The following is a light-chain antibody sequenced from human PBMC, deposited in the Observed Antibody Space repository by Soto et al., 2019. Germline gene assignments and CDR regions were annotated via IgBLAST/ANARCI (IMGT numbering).Light chain of an antibody. CDR3: QQTYTTPYS. J-gene: IGKJ2*03. CDR2: GTS. CDR1: QSASNY. V-gene: IGKV1-39*01. Sequence: DIQMTQSPPSLSASGGDRVTITCRASQSASNYLHWYQQKPGKVPKLLIYGTSSLESGVPSRFAGSGSETEFTLTLSSLQLDDLANSYFQQTYTTPYSFRRRTKVEI.